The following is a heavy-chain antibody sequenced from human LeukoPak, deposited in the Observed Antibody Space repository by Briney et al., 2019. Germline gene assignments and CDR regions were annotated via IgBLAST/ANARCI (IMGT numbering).Heavy chain of an antibody. CDR1: GFTFSDYY. D-gene: IGHD6-19*01. V-gene: IGHV3-11*01. J-gene: IGHJ3*02. CDR3: ARDSNSGSDAFDI. CDR2: ISSSGSTI. Sequence: GGSLRLSRAASGFTFSDYYMSWIRQAPGKGLEWVSYISSSGSTIYYADSVKGRFTISRDNAKNSLYLQMNSLRAEDTAVYYCARDSNSGSDAFDIWGQGTMVTVSS.